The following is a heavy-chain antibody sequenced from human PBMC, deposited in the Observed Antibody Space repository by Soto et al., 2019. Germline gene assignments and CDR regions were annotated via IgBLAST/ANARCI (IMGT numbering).Heavy chain of an antibody. CDR1: RFTFSDYY. V-gene: IGHV3-11*01. CDR2: ISSSGSTI. CDR3: ARAVAARSNDAFDI. Sequence: QVQLVESGGGLVKPGGSLRLSCAASRFTFSDYYMSWIRQAPGKGLEWVSYISSSGSTIYYADSVKGRFTISRDTAKNSLYLHMTSRRAEDTAVYYCARAVAARSNDAFDIWGQGTMVTVSS. J-gene: IGHJ3*02. D-gene: IGHD6-6*01.